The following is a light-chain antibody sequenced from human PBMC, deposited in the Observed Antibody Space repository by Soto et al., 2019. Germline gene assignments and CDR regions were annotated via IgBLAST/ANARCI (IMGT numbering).Light chain of an antibody. CDR3: SSYAGNYNVI. V-gene: IGLV2-8*01. CDR2: EVT. CDR1: NSDIGGYNY. Sequence: QSVLTQPPSASGSPGQSVAISCSGTNSDIGGYNYVSWYQQYPGKAPKLMIYEVTKRPSGVPHRFSGSRSGNTASLTVSGLQAEDEADYYCSSYAGNYNVIFGGGTKLTV. J-gene: IGLJ2*01.